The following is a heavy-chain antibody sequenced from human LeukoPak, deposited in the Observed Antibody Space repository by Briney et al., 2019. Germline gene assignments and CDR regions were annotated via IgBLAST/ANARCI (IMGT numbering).Heavy chain of an antibody. CDR2: IYYSGST. CDR1: GGSISSYY. V-gene: IGHV4-59*01. J-gene: IGHJ4*02. Sequence: SETLSLTCTVSGGSISSYYWSWIRRPPGKGLEWIGYIYYSGSTNYNPSLKSRVTISVDTSKNQFSLKLSSVTAADTAVYYCARGWGYYDSSSYYPRPTYYFDYWGQGTLVTVSS. D-gene: IGHD3-22*01. CDR3: ARGWGYYDSSSYYPRPTYYFDY.